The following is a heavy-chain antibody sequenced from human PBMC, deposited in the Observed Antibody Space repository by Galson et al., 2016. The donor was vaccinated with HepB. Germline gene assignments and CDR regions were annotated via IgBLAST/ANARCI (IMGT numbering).Heavy chain of an antibody. CDR3: ARDDFWMESTLG. CDR1: GGSFSGHY. Sequence: ETLSLTCAVYGGSFSGHYWSWVRQHPGKGMGWIGEINPSGNTIYNPSLKSRVPISLDTPKTLFTLKLRSVTAAATAVNYCARDDFWMESTLGCGQGTLVTVAS. V-gene: IGHV4-34*01. D-gene: IGHD3-3*01. J-gene: IGHJ4*02. CDR2: INPSGNT.